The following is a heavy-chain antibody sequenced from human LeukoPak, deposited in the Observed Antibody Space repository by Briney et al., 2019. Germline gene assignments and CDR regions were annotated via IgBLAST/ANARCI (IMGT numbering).Heavy chain of an antibody. Sequence: GGSLRLSCAASGFTFSSYAMSWVRQAPGKGLEWVSAISGSGGSTYYADSVKGRFTISRDNSKNTLYLQMNSLRAEDTAVYYSAKDXGXVVVPAAIQSAFDIWGQGTMVTVSS. D-gene: IGHD2-2*01. J-gene: IGHJ3*02. CDR3: AKDXGXVVVPAAIQSAFDI. CDR1: GFTFSSYA. CDR2: ISGSGGST. V-gene: IGHV3-23*01.